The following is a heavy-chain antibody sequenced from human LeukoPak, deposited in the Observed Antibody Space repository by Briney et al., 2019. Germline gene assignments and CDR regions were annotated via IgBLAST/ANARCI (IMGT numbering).Heavy chain of an antibody. J-gene: IGHJ3*02. CDR1: GFTVSNNY. CDR3: AKSNYYGSERDAFDI. D-gene: IGHD3-10*01. Sequence: QPGGSLRLSCAASGFTVSNNYMRWVRQAPGKGLEWVSLIYSGGSTYYADSVKGRFTISRDNSKNTLYLQMNSLRAEDTAVYYCAKSNYYGSERDAFDIWGQGTMVTVSS. CDR2: IYSGGST. V-gene: IGHV3-53*01.